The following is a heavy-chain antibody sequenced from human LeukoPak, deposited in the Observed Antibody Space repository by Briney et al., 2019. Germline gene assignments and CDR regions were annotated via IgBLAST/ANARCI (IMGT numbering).Heavy chain of an antibody. J-gene: IGHJ5*02. CDR3: SRDLWPVAPHWFDP. Sequence: SQTLSLTCAISGESFSRNDAAWSWIRQSPSRGLEWLGRTYYRSQWYSEYAVSVKSRISINADTSKNQISLQLNSVTPEDTAVYYCSRDLWPVAPHWFDPWGQGSLVTVSS. CDR1: GESFSRNDAA. V-gene: IGHV6-1*01. D-gene: IGHD2-15*01. CDR2: TYYRSQWYS.